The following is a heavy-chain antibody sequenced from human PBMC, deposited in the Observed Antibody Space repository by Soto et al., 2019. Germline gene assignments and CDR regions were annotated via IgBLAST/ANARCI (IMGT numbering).Heavy chain of an antibody. D-gene: IGHD3-22*01. CDR3: ARGLFAGDYYDSSGSTDY. J-gene: IGHJ4*02. Sequence: PGGSLRLSGEGSGWKFSSYAMHWVRQAPGKGLEWVAVISYDGSNKYYADSVKGRFTISRDNSKNTLYLQMNSLRAEDTAVYYCARGLFAGDYYDSSGSTDYWGQGTLVTVSS. V-gene: IGHV3-30-3*01. CDR1: GWKFSSYA. CDR2: ISYDGSNK.